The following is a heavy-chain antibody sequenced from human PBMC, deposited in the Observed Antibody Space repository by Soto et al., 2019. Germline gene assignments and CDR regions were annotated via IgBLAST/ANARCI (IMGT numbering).Heavy chain of an antibody. Sequence: EVQLVESGGGLIQPGGSLRLSCAASGFTVSSNYMSWVRQAPGKGLEWVSVIYSGGSTYYADSVKGRFTISRDNSKNKLYLKMNSLRAEDTAVYYCARGRGYCSGGSCYGAPVDYWGQGTLVTVSS. CDR2: IYSGGST. CDR3: ARGRGYCSGGSCYGAPVDY. D-gene: IGHD2-15*01. V-gene: IGHV3-53*01. CDR1: GFTVSSNY. J-gene: IGHJ4*02.